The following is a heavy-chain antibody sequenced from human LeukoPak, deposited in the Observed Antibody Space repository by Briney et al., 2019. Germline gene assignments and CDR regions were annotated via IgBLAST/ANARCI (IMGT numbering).Heavy chain of an antibody. V-gene: IGHV3-21*01. CDR1: GFTFSSYS. Sequence: PGGSLRLSCAASGFTFSSYSMNWVRQAPGKGLEWVSPISSSSSYIYYADSVKGRFTISRDNAKNSLYLQMNSPRAEDTAVYYCARDSPDYYDSSGYYYAAFDIWGQGTMVTVSS. D-gene: IGHD3-22*01. J-gene: IGHJ3*02. CDR2: ISSSSSYI. CDR3: ARDSPDYYDSSGYYYAAFDI.